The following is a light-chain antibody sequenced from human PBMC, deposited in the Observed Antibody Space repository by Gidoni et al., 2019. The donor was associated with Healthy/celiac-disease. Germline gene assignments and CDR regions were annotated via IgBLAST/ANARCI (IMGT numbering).Light chain of an antibody. CDR1: QSVLYSSNNKNY. Sequence: DLVMTQSPDSLAVSLGERATINCKASQSVLYSSNNKNYFAWYQQKPGQPPKLLIYWASPRESGVPDRFSGSGSGTDFTLTISSLQAEDVAVYYCQQYYSTPRTFGQGTKVEIK. CDR2: WAS. V-gene: IGKV4-1*01. J-gene: IGKJ1*01. CDR3: QQYYSTPRT.